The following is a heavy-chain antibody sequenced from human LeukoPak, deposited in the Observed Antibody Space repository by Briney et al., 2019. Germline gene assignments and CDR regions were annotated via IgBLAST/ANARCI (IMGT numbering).Heavy chain of an antibody. CDR1: GYTFTGYY. D-gene: IGHD3-9*01. J-gene: IGHJ4*02. Sequence: GASVKVSCKASGYTFTGYYMHWVRQAPGQGLEWMGWINPNSGGTNYAQKFQGRVTMTRDMSISTAYMELSRLRSDDTAVYYCARQPMYYDLLIGYYPHFDHWGQGTLVTGSS. CDR2: INPNSGGT. CDR3: ARQPMYYDLLIGYYPHFDH. V-gene: IGHV1-2*02.